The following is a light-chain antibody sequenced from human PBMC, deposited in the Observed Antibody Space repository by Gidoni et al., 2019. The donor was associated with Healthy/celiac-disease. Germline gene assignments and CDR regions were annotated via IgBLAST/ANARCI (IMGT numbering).Light chain of an antibody. V-gene: IGKV1-39*01. CDR1: QSISSY. CDR2: AAS. CDR3: QQSYSTPPT. Sequence: DIQMTQSPSSLSASVGDRDTITCRASQSISSYLNWYQQKPGKAPKLLIYAASSLPSGVPSRFSGSGSGPDFTLTISSLQPEDFATYYCQQSYSTPPTFGGGTKVEIK. J-gene: IGKJ4*01.